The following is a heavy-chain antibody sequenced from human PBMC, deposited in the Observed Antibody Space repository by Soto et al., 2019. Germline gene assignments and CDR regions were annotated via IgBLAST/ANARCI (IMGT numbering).Heavy chain of an antibody. CDR2: IVADGTGL. V-gene: IGHV3-33*01. J-gene: IGHJ4*02. CDR3: ARDDDLPGNGLDH. Sequence: QVQLVESGGGVVQPGRSLRLSCAASGFRFSNYGMHWVRLAPGKGLEWLAVIVADGTGLHYADSVRGRFTISRDNSKNTLYLRLNGLGAEDTAISFCARDDDLPGNGLDHGGQGTLVTVSS. CDR1: GFRFSNYG.